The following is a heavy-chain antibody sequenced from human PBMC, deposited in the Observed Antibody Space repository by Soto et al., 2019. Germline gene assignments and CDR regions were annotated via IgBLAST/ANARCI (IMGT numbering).Heavy chain of an antibody. Sequence: QVQLQESGPGLVKPSETLSLTCTVSGGSVSSGSYYWSWIRQPPGKGLEWIGYIYYSGSTNYNPPLKSRVTISVDTSKNQFSLKLSSVTAADTAVYYCARVRQWLGIDYWGQGTLVTVSS. CDR1: GGSVSSGSYY. CDR2: IYYSGST. V-gene: IGHV4-61*01. J-gene: IGHJ4*02. CDR3: ARVRQWLGIDY. D-gene: IGHD6-19*01.